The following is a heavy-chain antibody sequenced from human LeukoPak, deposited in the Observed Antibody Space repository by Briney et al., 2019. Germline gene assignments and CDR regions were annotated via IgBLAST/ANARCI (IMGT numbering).Heavy chain of an antibody. CDR1: GFTFSSYW. CDR3: ANTLNSWNSAGDY. J-gene: IGHJ4*02. V-gene: IGHV3-30*02. CDR2: IRYDGSNK. Sequence: KAGGSLRLSCAASGFTFSSYWMSWVRQAPGKGLEWVAFIRYDGSNKYYADSVKGRFTISRDNSKNTLYLQMNSLRAEDTAVYYCANTLNSWNSAGDYWGQGTLVTVSS. D-gene: IGHD1-7*01.